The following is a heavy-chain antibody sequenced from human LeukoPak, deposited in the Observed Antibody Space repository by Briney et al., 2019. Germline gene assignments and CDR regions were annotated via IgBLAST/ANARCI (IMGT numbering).Heavy chain of an antibody. CDR2: ISSSSTYT. Sequence: PGGSLRLSCAASGFSFSSYSMNWVRQTPGKGLEWVSSISSSSTYTFDADSVKGRFTISRDNAKNSLHLQMNSLRAEDTAVYYCAKLKMTTIDYWGQGTLVTVSS. CDR3: AKLKMTTIDY. CDR1: GFSFSSYS. J-gene: IGHJ4*02. V-gene: IGHV3-21*04. D-gene: IGHD5-24*01.